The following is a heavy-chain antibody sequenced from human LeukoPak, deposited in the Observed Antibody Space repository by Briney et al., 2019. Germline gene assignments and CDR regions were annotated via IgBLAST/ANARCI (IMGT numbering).Heavy chain of an antibody. V-gene: IGHV3-48*03. Sequence: VGSLRLSCAASGFTFSNYEMSWVRQAPGKGLEWISYISESGNTIYYVDSGKGRFTISRDTPKNSLYLQMNSLRAEDTAVYYCARERDGYNPLDSWGQGTLVTVSS. CDR2: ISESGNTI. D-gene: IGHD5-24*01. CDR1: GFTFSNYE. J-gene: IGHJ4*02. CDR3: ARERDGYNPLDS.